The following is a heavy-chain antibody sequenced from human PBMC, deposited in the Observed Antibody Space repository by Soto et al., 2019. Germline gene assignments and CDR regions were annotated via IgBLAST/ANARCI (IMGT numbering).Heavy chain of an antibody. J-gene: IGHJ4*02. Sequence: GGSLRLSCAASGFTFSSYWMSWVRQAPGKGLEWVANIKQDGSEKYYVDSVKGRFTISRDNAKNSLYLQMNSLRAEDTAVYYCARDMITFGGVIGPLDYWGQGTLVTVSS. D-gene: IGHD3-16*02. CDR1: GFTFSSYW. CDR3: ARDMITFGGVIGPLDY. V-gene: IGHV3-7*01. CDR2: IKQDGSEK.